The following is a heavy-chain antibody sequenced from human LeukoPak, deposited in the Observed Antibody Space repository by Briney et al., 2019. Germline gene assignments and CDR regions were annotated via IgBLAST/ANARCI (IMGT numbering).Heavy chain of an antibody. V-gene: IGHV3-11*01. Sequence: GGSLRLSCVASGFTFSDYYISWIRQAPGKGLEYVSYISSNGNIIHYAASVEGRFTISRDNAKNSLYLQMNSLRAEDTALYYCAKDMAMTTVTSGAFDIWGQGTMVTVSS. CDR2: ISSNGNII. CDR1: GFTFSDYY. D-gene: IGHD4-17*01. J-gene: IGHJ3*02. CDR3: AKDMAMTTVTSGAFDI.